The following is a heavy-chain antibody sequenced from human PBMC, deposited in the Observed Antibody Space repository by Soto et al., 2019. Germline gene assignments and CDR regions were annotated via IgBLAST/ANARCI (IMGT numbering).Heavy chain of an antibody. V-gene: IGHV3-23*01. J-gene: IGHJ4*02. CDR2: ISGSGGST. D-gene: IGHD2-15*01. Sequence: PGGSLRLSCAASGFTFSSYAMSWVRQAPGKGLEWVSAISGSGGSTYYADSVKGRFTISRDNSKNTLYLQMNSLRAGDTAVYYCARYIVVVVAAVYYFDYWGQGTLVTVSS. CDR1: GFTFSSYA. CDR3: ARYIVVVVAAVYYFDY.